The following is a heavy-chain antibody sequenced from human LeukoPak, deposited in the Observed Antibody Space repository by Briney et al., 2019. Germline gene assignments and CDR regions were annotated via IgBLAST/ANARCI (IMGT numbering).Heavy chain of an antibody. CDR3: ARDYCSSSSCLFDY. CDR1: GYTFTGYH. V-gene: IGHV1-2*06. CDR2: INPNSGDT. Sequence: AAVKVSCQASGYTFTGYHMHWVRHAPGQGLEWMGRINPNSGDTNYAQKFQGRVTMTRATSISTAYVELSRLRSDDTAVYYSARDYCSSSSCLFDYWGQGTLVTVSS. D-gene: IGHD2-2*01. J-gene: IGHJ4*02.